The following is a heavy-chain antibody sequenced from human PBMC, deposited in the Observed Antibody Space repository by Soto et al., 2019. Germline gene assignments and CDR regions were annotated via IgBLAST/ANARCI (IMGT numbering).Heavy chain of an antibody. D-gene: IGHD3-9*01. CDR1: GGSFSGYY. Sequence: LALTCAVYGGSFSGYYWSCIRQPPGKGLEWIGEINHSGSTNYNPSLKSRVTISVDTSKNQFSLKLSSVTAADTAVYYCARGLLRYFARFDYWGQGTLVTVSS. J-gene: IGHJ4*02. CDR3: ARGLLRYFARFDY. CDR2: INHSGST. V-gene: IGHV4-34*01.